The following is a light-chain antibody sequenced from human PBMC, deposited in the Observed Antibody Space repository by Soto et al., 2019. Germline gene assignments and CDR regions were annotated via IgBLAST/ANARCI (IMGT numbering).Light chain of an antibody. CDR1: QDISNY. CDR3: QQYNSYP. J-gene: IGKJ4*01. Sequence: DIQITQSPSSLSASVGDRVTITCQASQDISNYLNWYQQKPGKAPKLLIYDASSLESGVPSRFSGSGSGTEFTLTISSLQPDDFATYYCQQYNSYPFGGGTKVDI. CDR2: DAS. V-gene: IGKV1-16*01.